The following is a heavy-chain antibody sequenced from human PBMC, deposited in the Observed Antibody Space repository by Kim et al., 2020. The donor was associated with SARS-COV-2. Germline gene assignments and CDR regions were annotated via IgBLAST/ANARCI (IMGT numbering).Heavy chain of an antibody. CDR3: ARHLWFGRLAFDI. CDR2: IYYSGST. CDR1: GGSISSSSYY. Sequence: SETLSLTCTVSGGSISSSSYYWGWIRQPPGKGLEWIGSIYYSGSTYYNPSLKSRVTISVDTSKNQFSLKLSSVTAADTAVYYCARHLWFGRLAFDIWGQG. V-gene: IGHV4-39*01. J-gene: IGHJ3*02. D-gene: IGHD3-10*01.